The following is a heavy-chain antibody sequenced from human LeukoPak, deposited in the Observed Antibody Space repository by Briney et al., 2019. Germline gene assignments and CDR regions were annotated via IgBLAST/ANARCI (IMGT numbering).Heavy chain of an antibody. CDR3: ARHYNRDDLLDY. Sequence: PSETLSLTCTVSGGSISSSSYYWGWIRQPPGKGLEWIGSIYYSGSTYYNPSLKSRVTISVDTSKNQFSLKLSSVTAADTAVYYCARHYNRDDLLDYWGQGTLVIVSS. J-gene: IGHJ4*02. V-gene: IGHV4-39*01. CDR2: IYYSGST. D-gene: IGHD1-20*01. CDR1: GGSISSSSYY.